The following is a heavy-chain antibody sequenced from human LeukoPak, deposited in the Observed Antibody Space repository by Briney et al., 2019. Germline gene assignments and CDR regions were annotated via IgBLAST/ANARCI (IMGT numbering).Heavy chain of an antibody. Sequence: ASVKVSCKASGYTFTSYDINWVRQATGQGLEWMGWMNPNSGNTGYAQKFQGRVTMTRNTSISTAYMELSSLRSEDTAVYYCARVWYSYANWFDPWGQGTLVTVSP. D-gene: IGHD5-18*01. V-gene: IGHV1-8*01. J-gene: IGHJ5*02. CDR2: MNPNSGNT. CDR1: GYTFTSYD. CDR3: ARVWYSYANWFDP.